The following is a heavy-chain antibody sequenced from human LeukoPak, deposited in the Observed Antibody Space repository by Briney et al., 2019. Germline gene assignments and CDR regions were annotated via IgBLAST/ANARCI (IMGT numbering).Heavy chain of an antibody. V-gene: IGHV3-30*18. J-gene: IGHJ6*02. CDR2: ISYDGSNK. CDR3: ANATLNYGMDV. CDR1: GFTFSSYG. Sequence: GGSLRLSCAASGFTFSSYGMHWVRQAPGKGLEWVAVISYDGSNKYYADSVKGRFTISRDNSKNTLYLQMNSLRAEDTAVYYCANATLNYGMDVWGQGTTVTVSS.